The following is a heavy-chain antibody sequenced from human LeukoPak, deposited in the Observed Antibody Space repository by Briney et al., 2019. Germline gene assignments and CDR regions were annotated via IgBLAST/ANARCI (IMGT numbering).Heavy chain of an antibody. J-gene: IGHJ4*02. V-gene: IGHV1-8*01. CDR2: MNPNSGNT. D-gene: IGHD4-23*01. Sequence: GASVKVSCKASGYTFTSYDINWVRQATGQGLEWMGWMNPNSGNTGYAQKFQGRVTMTRNTSISTAYMELSSLRSEDTAVYYCARPQPDYGGNSDWGRGTLVTVSS. CDR3: ARPQPDYGGNSD. CDR1: GYTFTSYD.